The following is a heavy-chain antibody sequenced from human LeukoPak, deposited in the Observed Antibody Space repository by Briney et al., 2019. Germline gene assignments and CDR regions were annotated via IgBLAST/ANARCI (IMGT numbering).Heavy chain of an antibody. CDR3: ARGCRSIVVVPAAKNWFDP. CDR2: INPNSGGT. V-gene: IGHV1-2*06. D-gene: IGHD2-2*01. CDR1: GYTFTGYY. J-gene: IGHJ5*02. Sequence: ASVKVSCKASGYTFTGYYMHWVRQAPGQGLEWMGRINPNSGGTNYAQKFQGRVTMTRDTSISTAYMELSRLRSDDTAVYYCARGCRSIVVVPAAKNWFDPWGQGTPVTVSS.